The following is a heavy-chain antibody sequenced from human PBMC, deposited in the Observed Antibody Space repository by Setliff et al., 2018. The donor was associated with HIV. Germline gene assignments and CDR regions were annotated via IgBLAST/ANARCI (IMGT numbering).Heavy chain of an antibody. CDR3: VRGHCNSDKCWYTWFDP. J-gene: IGHJ5*02. V-gene: IGHV1-18*01. CDR2: ICSYSGYT. D-gene: IGHD2-2*01. CDR1: NYTLINYG. Sequence: EASVKVSCKASNYTLINYGVSWVRQAPGQGLEWMGWICSYSGYTIYAQKFQDRLTMTTDTSTTTASMELRSLRSDDTAVYYCVRGHCNSDKCWYTWFDPWGQGTLVTVSS.